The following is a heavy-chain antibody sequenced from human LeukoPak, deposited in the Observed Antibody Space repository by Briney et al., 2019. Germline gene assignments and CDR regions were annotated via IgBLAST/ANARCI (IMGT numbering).Heavy chain of an antibody. CDR1: GDSVSGNSAA. V-gene: IGHV6-1*01. Sequence: SQTLSLTCAISGDSVSGNSAAWNWIRQSPSRGLEWLGRTYYRSKWYNDYAVSVKSRITINPDTSKNQFSLQLNSVTPEDTAVYYCARDYYDSSGRGVDYYYYYMDVWGKGTTVTVSS. J-gene: IGHJ6*03. CDR3: ARDYYDSSGRGVDYYYYYMDV. D-gene: IGHD3-22*01. CDR2: TYYRSKWYN.